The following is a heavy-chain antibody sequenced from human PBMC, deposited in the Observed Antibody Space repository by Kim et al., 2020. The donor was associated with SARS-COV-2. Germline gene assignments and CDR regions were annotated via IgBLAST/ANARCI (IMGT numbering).Heavy chain of an antibody. D-gene: IGHD6-13*01. CDR2: IYYSGST. J-gene: IGHJ4*02. V-gene: IGHV4-59*01. CDR3: ARGGLAAAGDY. CDR1: GGSISSYY. Sequence: SETLSLTCTVSGGSISSYYWSWIRQPPGKGLEWIGYIYYSGSTNYNPSLKSRVTISVDTSKNQFSLKLSSVTAADTAVYYCARGGLAAAGDYWGQGTLVT.